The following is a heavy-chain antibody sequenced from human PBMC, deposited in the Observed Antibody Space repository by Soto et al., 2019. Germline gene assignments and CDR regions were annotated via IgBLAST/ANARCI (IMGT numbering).Heavy chain of an antibody. V-gene: IGHV4-59*01. CDR2: IYYSGST. D-gene: IGHD3-10*01. Sequence: QVQLQESGPGLVKPSETLSLTCTVSGGSISSYYWSWIRQPPGKGLEWIGYIYYSGSTNYNPSLESRVTISVDTSKTQFSLKLSSVTAADTAVYYCARDPSYYYGSGSSDYYYYYGMDVWGQGTTVTVSS. J-gene: IGHJ6*02. CDR3: ARDPSYYYGSGSSDYYYYYGMDV. CDR1: GGSISSYY.